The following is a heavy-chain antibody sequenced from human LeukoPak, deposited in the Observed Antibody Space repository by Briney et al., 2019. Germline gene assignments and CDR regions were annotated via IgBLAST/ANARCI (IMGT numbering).Heavy chain of an antibody. D-gene: IGHD3-10*01. CDR1: GFTFTSYG. CDR3: ARDLSPVVRASPMGY. J-gene: IGHJ4*02. V-gene: IGHV3-30*03. CDR2: ITYDGYYK. Sequence: GGSLRLSCAASGFTFTSYGMHWVRQAPGKGLEWVALITYDGYYKYYSDSVKGRFTISSGTSKNTMYLQMNSLRAEDTAVYYCARDLSPVVRASPMGYWGQGTLVTVSS.